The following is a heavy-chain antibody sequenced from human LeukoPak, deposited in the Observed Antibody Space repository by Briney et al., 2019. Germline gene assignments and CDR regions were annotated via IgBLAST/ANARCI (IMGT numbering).Heavy chain of an antibody. CDR3: AKIQGWFNDAFHI. D-gene: IGHD6-19*01. CDR1: EFTFRSC. CDR2: ISDSGEHT. Sequence: GGSLRLSCAGSEFTFRSCMHWVRQAPGKGREWVSGISDSGEHTHYADSVKGRFSISRDTSTNTLFMQMNSLRVEDTAIYYCAKIQGWFNDAFHIGGQGTNVIVSS. J-gene: IGHJ3*02. V-gene: IGHV3-23*01.